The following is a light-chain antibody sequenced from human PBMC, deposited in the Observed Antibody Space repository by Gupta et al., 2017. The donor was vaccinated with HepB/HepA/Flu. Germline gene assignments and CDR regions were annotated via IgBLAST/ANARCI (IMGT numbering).Light chain of an antibody. V-gene: IGKV3-15*01. CDR2: VAS. Sequence: EIVLTQSPATMSVSPGERATLSCRASQSVSSYLAWYQQKPGQAPRLLIYVASTRDTGIPARFSGSGSGTEFTLTISSLQSEDFAVYYCQQYNNWPHTFGQGTRLEIK. J-gene: IGKJ5*01. CDR3: QQYNNWPHT. CDR1: QSVSSY.